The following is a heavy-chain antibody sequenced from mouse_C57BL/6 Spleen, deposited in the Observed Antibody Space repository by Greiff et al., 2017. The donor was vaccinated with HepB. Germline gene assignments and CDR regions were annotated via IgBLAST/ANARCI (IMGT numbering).Heavy chain of an antibody. J-gene: IGHJ2*01. CDR1: GYTFTDYY. CDR3: ARETAQATDY. V-gene: IGHV1-19*01. Sequence: EVQLQQSGPVLVKPGASVKMSCKASGYTFTDYYMNWVKQSHGKSLEWIGVINPYNGGTSYNQKFKGKATLTVDKSYSTAYMELNSLTSEDSADYYCARETAQATDYWGQGTTLTVSS. D-gene: IGHD3-2*02. CDR2: INPYNGGT.